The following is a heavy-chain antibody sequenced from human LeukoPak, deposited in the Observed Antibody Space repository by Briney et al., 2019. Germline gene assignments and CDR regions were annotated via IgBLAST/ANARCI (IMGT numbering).Heavy chain of an antibody. CDR1: GFTFSSYA. Sequence: GRSLRLSCAASGFTFSSYAMHWVRQAPGKGLEWVAVISYDGSNKYYADSVKGRFTISRDNSKNTLYLQMNSLRAEDTAVYYCASSGSWDAFDIWGQGTMVTVSS. J-gene: IGHJ3*02. CDR3: ASSGSWDAFDI. V-gene: IGHV3-30*04. CDR2: ISYDGSNK. D-gene: IGHD6-13*01.